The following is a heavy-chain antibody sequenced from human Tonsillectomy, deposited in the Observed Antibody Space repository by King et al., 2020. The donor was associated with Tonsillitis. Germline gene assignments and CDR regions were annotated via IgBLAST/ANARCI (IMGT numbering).Heavy chain of an antibody. CDR1: GFTFSSYG. CDR3: ARGGYSYAEKYYFDY. V-gene: IGHV3-33*08. Sequence: VQLVESGGGVVQPGRSLRLSCAASGFTFSSYGMHWVRQAPGKGLEWVAVIWYDGSNKYYADSVKGRFTISRDNSKNTLYLQMNSLRAEDTAVYYCARGGYSYAEKYYFDYWGQGTLVTVSS. D-gene: IGHD5-18*01. J-gene: IGHJ4*02. CDR2: IWYDGSNK.